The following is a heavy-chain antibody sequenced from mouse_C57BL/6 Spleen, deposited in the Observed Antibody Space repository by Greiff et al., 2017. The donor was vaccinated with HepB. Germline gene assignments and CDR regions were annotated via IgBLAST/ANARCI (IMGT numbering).Heavy chain of an antibody. D-gene: IGHD4-1*01. J-gene: IGHJ2*01. CDR3: ARIWDYFDY. V-gene: IGHV1-69*01. CDR2: IDPSDSYT. Sequence: VQLQQPGAELVMPGASVKLSCKASGYTFTSYWMHWVKQRPGQGLEWIGEIDPSDSYTNYNQKFKGKSTLTVDKSSSTAYMQLSSLTSEDSAVYYCARIWDYFDYWGQGTTLTVSS. CDR1: GYTFTSYW.